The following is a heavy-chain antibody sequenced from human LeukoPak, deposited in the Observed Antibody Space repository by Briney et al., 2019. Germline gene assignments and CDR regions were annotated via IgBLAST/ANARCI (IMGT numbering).Heavy chain of an antibody. D-gene: IGHD5-24*01. CDR1: GFTFSSYA. CDR2: ISGSGGST. Sequence: GGSLRLSCAASGFTFSSYAMSWVRQAPGKGLEWVSAISGSGGSTYYADSVKGRFTISRDNSKNTLYLQMNSLRAEDTAVYYCAKDRMATLRAEYFQHWGQGTLVTVSS. V-gene: IGHV3-23*01. CDR3: AKDRMATLRAEYFQH. J-gene: IGHJ1*01.